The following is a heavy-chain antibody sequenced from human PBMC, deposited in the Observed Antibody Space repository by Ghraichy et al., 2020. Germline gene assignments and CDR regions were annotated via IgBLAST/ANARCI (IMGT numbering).Heavy chain of an antibody. J-gene: IGHJ5*02. D-gene: IGHD6-13*01. Sequence: SETLSLTCTVSGGSISSYYWSWIRQPAGKGLEWIGRIYTSGSTNYNPSLKSRVTMSVDTSKNQFSLKLSSVTAADTAVYYCARGIAAAGTEYNWFDPWGQGTLVTVSS. V-gene: IGHV4-4*07. CDR3: ARGIAAAGTEYNWFDP. CDR2: IYTSGST. CDR1: GGSISSYY.